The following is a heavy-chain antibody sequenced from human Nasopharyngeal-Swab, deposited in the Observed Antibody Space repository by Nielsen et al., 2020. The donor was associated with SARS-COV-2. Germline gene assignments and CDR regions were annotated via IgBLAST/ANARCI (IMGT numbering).Heavy chain of an antibody. CDR2: FDPEDGET. Sequence: ASVKVSGKGSGYTLTELSMHWVRQAPGKGLEWMGGFDPEDGETIYAQKFQGRVTMTEDTSTDTAYMELSSLRSEDTAVYYCATDSPYGSGSYHYYYYYGMDVWGQGTTVTVSS. J-gene: IGHJ6*02. CDR1: GYTLTELS. D-gene: IGHD3-10*01. V-gene: IGHV1-24*01. CDR3: ATDSPYGSGSYHYYYYYGMDV.